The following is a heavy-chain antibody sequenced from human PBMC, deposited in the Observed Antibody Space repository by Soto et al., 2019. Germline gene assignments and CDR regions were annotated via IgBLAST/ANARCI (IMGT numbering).Heavy chain of an antibody. Sequence: PGGSLRLSCTASGFTFSNYEMTWVRQAPGKGLEWVSYLSTSGSTMYYADSVKGRFTISRDNAKNSLFLQMNSLRAEDTAVYYCARGNSPACLGVWDKGTTVTVSS. CDR2: LSTSGSTM. D-gene: IGHD1-26*01. CDR1: GFTFSNYE. V-gene: IGHV3-48*03. J-gene: IGHJ6*04. CDR3: ARGNSPACLGV.